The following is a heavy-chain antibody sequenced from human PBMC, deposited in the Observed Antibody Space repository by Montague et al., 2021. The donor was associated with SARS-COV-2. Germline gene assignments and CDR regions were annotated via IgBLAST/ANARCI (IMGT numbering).Heavy chain of an antibody. CDR3: ARQIIAEACIESYYFDS. J-gene: IGHJ4*02. V-gene: IGHV4-39*01. Sequence: SETLSLTCIVSGGSIRSSSFYWAWIRQPPGKGLEWIGSIYYSGSTYYEASLKSRLTISVETSKNQFSLNLTSVTAADTAVYYCARQIIAEACIESYYFDSWGQGTLVTVSS. D-gene: IGHD6-13*01. CDR1: GGSIRSSSFY. CDR2: IYYSGST.